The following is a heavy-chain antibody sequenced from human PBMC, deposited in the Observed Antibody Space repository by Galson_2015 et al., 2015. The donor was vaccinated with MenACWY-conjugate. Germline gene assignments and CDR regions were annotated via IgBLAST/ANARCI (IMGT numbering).Heavy chain of an antibody. CDR1: GFTLSSNT. V-gene: IGHV3-74*01. D-gene: IGHD6-6*01. CDR2: INIDGITT. J-gene: IGHJ4*02. CDR3: ARQRSGGSSEFDY. Sequence: SLRLSCAASGFTLSSNTMNWVRHAPGKGLVWVSRINIDGITTAHADSVKGRFTISRDNAENTLYLQMNSLRAEDTAVYYCARQRSGGSSEFDYWGQGTLVTVSS.